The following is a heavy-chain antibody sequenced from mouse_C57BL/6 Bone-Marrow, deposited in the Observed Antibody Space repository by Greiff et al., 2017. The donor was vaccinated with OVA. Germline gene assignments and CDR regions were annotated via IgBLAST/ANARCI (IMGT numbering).Heavy chain of an antibody. CDR1: GYTFTSYW. CDR2: IHPNSGST. CDR3: ARCGYYGSYWYFDV. V-gene: IGHV1-64*01. Sequence: VQLQQPGAELVKPGASVKLSCKASGYTFTSYWMHWVKQRPGQGLEWIGMIHPNSGSTNYNEKFKSKATLTVDKSSSTAYMQLSSLTSEDSAVYYCARCGYYGSYWYFDVWGTGTTVTVSS. D-gene: IGHD1-1*01. J-gene: IGHJ1*03.